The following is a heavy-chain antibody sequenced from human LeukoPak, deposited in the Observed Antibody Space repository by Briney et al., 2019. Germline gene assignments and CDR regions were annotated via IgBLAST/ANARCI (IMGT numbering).Heavy chain of an antibody. CDR3: GTAPYYYYNGMDV. V-gene: IGHV3-30*03. CDR2: ISYDGSNK. J-gene: IGHJ6*02. Sequence: GRSLRLSCAASGFTFSSYGMHWVRQAPGKGLEWVAVISYDGSNKYYADSVKGRFTISRDNSKNTLYLQMNSLRAEDTAVYYCGTAPYYYYNGMDVWGQGTTVTVSS. CDR1: GFTFSSYG.